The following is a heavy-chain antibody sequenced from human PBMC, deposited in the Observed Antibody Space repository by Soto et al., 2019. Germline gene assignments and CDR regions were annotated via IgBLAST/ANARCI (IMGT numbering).Heavy chain of an antibody. J-gene: IGHJ4*02. D-gene: IGHD3-22*01. CDR1: GFTFSGYN. CDR2: ISSSSGTI. Sequence: EVQLVESGGGLVQPGGSLRLSCAASGFTFSGYNMNWVRQAPGKGLEWVSYISSSSGTIYYADSVKGRFTISRDNAKNSLYLQMNSLRAEDTAVYYCANPRGYYDSSGYPTPYYWGQGTLVTVSS. V-gene: IGHV3-48*01. CDR3: ANPRGYYDSSGYPTPYY.